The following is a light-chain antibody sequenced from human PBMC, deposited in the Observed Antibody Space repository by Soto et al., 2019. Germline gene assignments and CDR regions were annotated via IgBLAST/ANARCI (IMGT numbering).Light chain of an antibody. V-gene: IGKV3-20*01. CDR2: GAS. CDR3: QQYGSSPFT. J-gene: IGKJ3*01. CDR1: QSVSSNY. Sequence: EIVLTQSPGTLSLSPGERATLPCRASQSVSSNYLTWYQQKPGQAPRLLIHGASSRATGIPDRFSGSGSGTDFTLTISRLEPEDFAVYYCQQYGSSPFTFGPGTKVDIK.